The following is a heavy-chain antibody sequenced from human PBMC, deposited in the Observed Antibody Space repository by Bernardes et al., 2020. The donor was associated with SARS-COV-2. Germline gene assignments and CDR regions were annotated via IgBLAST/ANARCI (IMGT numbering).Heavy chain of an antibody. CDR1: GFTFSSYS. V-gene: IGHV3-21*01. Sequence: GGSLRLSCAASGFTFSSYSMNWVRQAPGKGLEWVSSISSSSSYIYYADSVKGRFTISRDNAKNSLYLQMNSLRAEDTAVYYCARVGYQLLLKYYMDVWGKGTTVTVSS. CDR2: ISSSSSYI. J-gene: IGHJ6*03. D-gene: IGHD2-2*01. CDR3: ARVGYQLLLKYYMDV.